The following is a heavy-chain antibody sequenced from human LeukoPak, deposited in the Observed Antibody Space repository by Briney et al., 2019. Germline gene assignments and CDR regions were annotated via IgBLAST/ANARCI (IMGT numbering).Heavy chain of an antibody. CDR1: GFTFSSYS. CDR3: AKDGGYYYTAAYDAFDI. V-gene: IGHV3-21*01. Sequence: PGGSLRLSCAASGFTFSSYSMNWVRQAPGKGLEWVSSISSSSSYIYYADSVKGRFTISRDNAKNSLYLQMNSLRAEDTAVYYCAKDGGYYYTAAYDAFDIWGQGTMVTVSS. D-gene: IGHD3-22*01. J-gene: IGHJ3*02. CDR2: ISSSSSYI.